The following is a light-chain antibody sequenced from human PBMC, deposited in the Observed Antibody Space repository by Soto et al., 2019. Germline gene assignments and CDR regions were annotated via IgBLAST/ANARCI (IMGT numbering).Light chain of an antibody. CDR3: SSYTGSATLVI. CDR1: SSEVGGYNY. Sequence: QSVLTQPASVSGSPGQSITISCTGTSSEVGGYNYVSWYQQHPGKAHKLMIYDVSNRPSGVSNRFSGSRSGNTASLTISGLQAEDEAHYYCSSYTGSATLVIFGGGTKLTVL. V-gene: IGLV2-14*03. J-gene: IGLJ2*01. CDR2: DVS.